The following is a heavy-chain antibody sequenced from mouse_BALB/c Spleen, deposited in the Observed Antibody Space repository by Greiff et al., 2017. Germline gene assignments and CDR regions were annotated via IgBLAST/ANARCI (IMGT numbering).Heavy chain of an antibody. CDR1: GFSLTSYG. CDR2: IWAGGST. D-gene: IGHD2-1*01. Sequence: VKLMESGPGLVAPSQSLSITCTVSGFSLTSYGVHWVRQPPGKGLEWLGVIWAGGSTNYNSALMSRLSISKDNSKSQVFLKMNSLQTDDTAMYYCARERASYGNFYAMDYWGQGTSVTVSS. CDR3: ARERASYGNFYAMDY. V-gene: IGHV2-9*02. J-gene: IGHJ4*01.